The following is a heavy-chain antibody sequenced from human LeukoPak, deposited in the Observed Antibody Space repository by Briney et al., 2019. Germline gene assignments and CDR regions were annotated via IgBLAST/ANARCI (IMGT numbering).Heavy chain of an antibody. D-gene: IGHD3-3*01. CDR2: IYYSGST. V-gene: IGHV4-59*08. CDR3: ERLATPYYDFWSGEAYFDY. J-gene: IGHJ4*02. CDR1: GGTFSSYY. Sequence: SETLSLTCAVYGGTFSSYYWSWIRQPPGKGQEWIGYIYYSGSTNYNPSLKSRVTISVDTSKNQFSLKLSSVTAADTAVYYFERLATPYYDFWSGEAYFDYWGQGTLVTVSS.